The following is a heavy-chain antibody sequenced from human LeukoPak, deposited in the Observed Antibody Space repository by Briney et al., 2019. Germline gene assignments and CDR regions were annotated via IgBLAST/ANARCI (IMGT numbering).Heavy chain of an antibody. CDR2: ISGSGGST. D-gene: IGHD3-9*01. J-gene: IGHJ4*02. V-gene: IGHV3-23*01. CDR1: GFTFSSYW. Sequence: PGGSLRLSCAASGFTFSSYWMSWVRQAPGKGLEWVSAISGSGGSTYYADSVKGRFTISRDNSKNTLYLQMNSLRAEDTAVYYCAKAQYYDILTGYSSFDYWGQGTLVTVSS. CDR3: AKAQYYDILTGYSSFDY.